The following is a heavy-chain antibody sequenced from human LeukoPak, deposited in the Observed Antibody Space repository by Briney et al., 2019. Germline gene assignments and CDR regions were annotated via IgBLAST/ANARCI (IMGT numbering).Heavy chain of an antibody. CDR1: GFTFSSYG. CDR3: AKATADY. D-gene: IGHD1-26*01. CDR2: IRSDGSNK. Sequence: GGSLRLSCAASGFTFSSYGMHWVRQAPGKGLEWVAFIRSDGSNKYYADSVKGRFTISRDNSKNTLYLQMNSLRAEDTAMYYCAKATADYWGQGTLVTVSS. J-gene: IGHJ4*02. V-gene: IGHV3-30*02.